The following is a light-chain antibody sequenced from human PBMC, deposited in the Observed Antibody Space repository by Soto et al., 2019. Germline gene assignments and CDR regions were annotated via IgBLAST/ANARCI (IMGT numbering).Light chain of an antibody. V-gene: IGKV2-30*02. CDR3: MQGSYWPYT. Sequence: EAVMTQSPLSLPVTLGQPASISCRSSQSLVHSHGNTYLNWFQQRPGQSPRRLIYQVSKRDSGVPDRFSGSGSGTNFTLKVSRVEAEDVGMYYCMQGSYWPYTFGHG. CDR1: QSLVHSHGNTY. J-gene: IGKJ3*01. CDR2: QVS.